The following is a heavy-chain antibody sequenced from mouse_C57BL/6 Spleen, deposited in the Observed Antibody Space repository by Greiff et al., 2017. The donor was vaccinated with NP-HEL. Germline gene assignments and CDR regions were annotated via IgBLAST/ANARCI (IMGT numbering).Heavy chain of an antibody. CDR2: IYPGSGST. CDR3: ASMREFIEEYWYFDV. CDR1: GYTFTSYW. Sequence: VQLQQPGAELVKPGASVKMSCKASGYTFTSYWITWVKQRPGQGLEWIGDIYPGSGSTNYNEKFKSKATLTVDTSSSTAYMQLSSLTSEDSAVYYCASMREFIEEYWYFDVWGTGTTVTVSS. D-gene: IGHD1-1*01. V-gene: IGHV1-55*01. J-gene: IGHJ1*03.